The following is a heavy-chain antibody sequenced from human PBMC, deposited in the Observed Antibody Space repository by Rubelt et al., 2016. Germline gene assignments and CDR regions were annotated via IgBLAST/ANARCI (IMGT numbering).Heavy chain of an antibody. CDR2: IKSKTDGEKT. CDR1: GFSFSNEW. V-gene: IGHV3-15*01. CDR3: TTDRN. J-gene: IGHJ4*02. Sequence: DVQVVESGGGLVQPGGSLRLSCAASGFSFSNEWMNWVRQAPGKGLEWVGHIKSKTDGEKTDYAAPVKGRFTISRDDSKKTQYLQINSLKTEDTAAYYCTTDRNWGQGTLVTVSS.